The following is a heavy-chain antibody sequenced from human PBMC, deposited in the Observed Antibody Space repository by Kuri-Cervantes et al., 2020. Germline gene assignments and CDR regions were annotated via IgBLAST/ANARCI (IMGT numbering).Heavy chain of an antibody. D-gene: IGHD3-22*01. CDR2: IRSKANSYAT. V-gene: IGHV3-73*01. J-gene: IGHJ4*02. Sequence: ETLSLTCAASGFTFSGSAMHWVRQASGNGLEWVGRIRSKANSYATAYAASVKGRFTISRDDSKNTAYLQMNSLKTEDTAVYYCATPDPYYYDSSGSDVVRYWGQGTLVTVSS. CDR3: ATPDPYYYDSSGSDVVRY. CDR1: GFTFSGSA.